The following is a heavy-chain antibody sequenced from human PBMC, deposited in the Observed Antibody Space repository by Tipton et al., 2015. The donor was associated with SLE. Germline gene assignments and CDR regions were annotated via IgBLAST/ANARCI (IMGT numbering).Heavy chain of an antibody. J-gene: IGHJ4*02. Sequence: RFTISRDNAKNTVFLQMNSLRGDDTAVYYCARDRRRHLDYWGQGTLVTVSS. CDR3: ARDRRRHLDY. D-gene: IGHD1-1*01. V-gene: IGHV3-11*06.